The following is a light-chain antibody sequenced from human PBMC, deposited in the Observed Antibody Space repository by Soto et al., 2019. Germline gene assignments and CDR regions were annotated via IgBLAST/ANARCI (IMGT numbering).Light chain of an antibody. Sequence: EIVMTQSPATLSVSPGERATRSCRASESVRGKVAWYQHKPGQAPRLLIYHAFTRATGIPGRFSGSGSGTEYTLTISSLQSEELAVYYCQHYSNWPPWTFGQGTKVEVK. J-gene: IGKJ1*01. CDR2: HAF. CDR3: QHYSNWPPWT. CDR1: ESVRGK. V-gene: IGKV3-15*01.